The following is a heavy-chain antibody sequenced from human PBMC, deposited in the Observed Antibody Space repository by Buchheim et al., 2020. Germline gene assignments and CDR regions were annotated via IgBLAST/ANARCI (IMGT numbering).Heavy chain of an antibody. V-gene: IGHV3-66*01. Sequence: EVQLVESGGGLVQPGGSLRLSCAASGFTVSSKYMNWVRQAPGKGLEWVSSIYSGDSTYYADSVKGRFTVSRDNSRNTLYLQMNNLRGEDTAVYYCARDGGSVPDHFDYWGQGTL. J-gene: IGHJ4*02. CDR3: ARDGGSVPDHFDY. D-gene: IGHD3-10*01. CDR2: IYSGDST. CDR1: GFTVSSKY.